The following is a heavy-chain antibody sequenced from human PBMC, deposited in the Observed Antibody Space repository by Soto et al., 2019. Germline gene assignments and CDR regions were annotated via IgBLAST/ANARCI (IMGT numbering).Heavy chain of an antibody. CDR3: AGDYGDYDRDAFDI. CDR2: IIHILGIA. J-gene: IGHJ3*02. Sequence: QVQLVQSGAEVKKPGSSVKVSCKASGGTFSSYTISWVRQAPGQGLEWMGRIIHILGIANYAQKFHGRVTITADKSTSPAYMELSSLRSEDTAVYYCAGDYGDYDRDAFDIWGQGTMVTVSS. V-gene: IGHV1-69*08. D-gene: IGHD4-17*01. CDR1: GGTFSSYT.